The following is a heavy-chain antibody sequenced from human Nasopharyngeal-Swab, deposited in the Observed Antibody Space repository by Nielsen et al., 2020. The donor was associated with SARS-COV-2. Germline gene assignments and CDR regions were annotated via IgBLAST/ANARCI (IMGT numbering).Heavy chain of an antibody. CDR3: ARDGLDYDFWSAYFMDV. J-gene: IGHJ6*02. CDR2: ISSSSSYI. CDR1: GFTFNNYN. D-gene: IGHD3-3*01. V-gene: IGHV3-21*01. Sequence: GESLKISCAASGFTFNNYNFNWVRQAPGKGLDWVSSISSSSSYIYYADSVKGRFTISRDNAKNSLYLQMNSLRAEDTAMYYCARDGLDYDFWSAYFMDVWGQGTTVTVSS.